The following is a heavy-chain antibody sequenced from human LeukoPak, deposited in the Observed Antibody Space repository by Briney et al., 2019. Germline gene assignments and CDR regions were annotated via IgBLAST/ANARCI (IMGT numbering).Heavy chain of an antibody. CDR2: IKQDGSEK. V-gene: IGHV3-7*03. CDR3: AKDGALYDSSGYSSPYFDY. D-gene: IGHD3-22*01. Sequence: PGGSLRLSCAASGFTFSSYWMSWVRQAPGKGLEWVANIKQDGSEKYYVDSVKGRFTISRDNAKNSLYLQMNSLRTEDTALYYCAKDGALYDSSGYSSPYFDYWGQGTLVTVSS. CDR1: GFTFSSYW. J-gene: IGHJ4*02.